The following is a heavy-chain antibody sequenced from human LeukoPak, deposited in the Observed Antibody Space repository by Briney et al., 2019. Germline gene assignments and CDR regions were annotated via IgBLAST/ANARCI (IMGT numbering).Heavy chain of an antibody. CDR2: ISAYNGNT. CDR1: GGTFSSYA. J-gene: IGHJ5*02. CDR3: ARAYCGGDCYSVDWFDP. D-gene: IGHD2-21*01. V-gene: IGHV1-18*01. Sequence: RASVKVSCKASGGTFSSYAISWVRQAPGQGLEWMGWISAYNGNTNYAQKLQGRVTMTTDTSTSTAYMELRSLRSDDTAVYYCARAYCGGDCYSVDWFDPWGQGTLVTVSS.